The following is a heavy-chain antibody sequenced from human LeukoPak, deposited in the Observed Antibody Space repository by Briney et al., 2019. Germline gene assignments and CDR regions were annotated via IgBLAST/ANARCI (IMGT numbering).Heavy chain of an antibody. CDR1: GASVSSGDCY. V-gene: IGHV4-39*07. CDR2: IYYRGNT. J-gene: IGHJ3*02. Sequence: SETLSLTCTVSGASVSSGDCYWGWIRQAPGKGLEFIGSIYYRGNTYFNPSLQSRVTMSVDASKNQFSLKLSSVTAADTAVYYCASQGYYYDSSGYQNDAFDIWGQGTMVTVSS. D-gene: IGHD3-22*01. CDR3: ASQGYYYDSSGYQNDAFDI.